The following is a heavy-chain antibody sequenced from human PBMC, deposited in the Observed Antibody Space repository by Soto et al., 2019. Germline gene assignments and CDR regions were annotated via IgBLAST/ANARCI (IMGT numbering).Heavy chain of an antibody. CDR1: DGTISSYY. CDR3: ARSQTTVTSYDY. CDR2: ISYSGST. V-gene: IGHV4-59*12. Sequence: SETLSLTCTLYDGTISSYYWSGIRQNPGKGLECIGYISYSGSTKYNPSLKSRVTISVDRSKNQFSLKLSSVTAADTAVYYCARSQTTVTSYDYWGQGTPVTGSS. J-gene: IGHJ4*02. D-gene: IGHD4-17*01.